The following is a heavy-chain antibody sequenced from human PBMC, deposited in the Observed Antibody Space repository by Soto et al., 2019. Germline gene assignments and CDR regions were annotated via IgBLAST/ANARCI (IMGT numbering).Heavy chain of an antibody. CDR2: IYYSGST. D-gene: IGHD3-3*01. Sequence: SETLSLTCTVSGGSISSSSYYWGWIRQPPGKGLEWIGSIYYSGSTYYNPSLKSRVTISVDTSKNQFSLKLSSVTAADTAVYYCAREGGKKYYDFWSGYYRENFDYWGQGTLVTVSS. CDR1: GGSISSSSYY. J-gene: IGHJ4*02. CDR3: AREGGKKYYDFWSGYYRENFDY. V-gene: IGHV4-39*02.